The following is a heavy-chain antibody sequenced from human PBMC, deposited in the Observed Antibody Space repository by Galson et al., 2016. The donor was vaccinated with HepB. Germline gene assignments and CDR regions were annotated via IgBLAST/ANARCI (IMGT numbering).Heavy chain of an antibody. CDR2: ISGSADHT. Sequence: SLRLSCAASGFSFGSFAMSWVRQAPGRGLEWIASISGSADHTYYADSVKGRFTISRDTYNTVYLQMNSLRAGDTAVYYCGKHGGFDYWGQGALVTVSS. V-gene: IGHV3-23*01. D-gene: IGHD3-16*01. J-gene: IGHJ4*02. CDR1: GFSFGSFA. CDR3: GKHGGFDY.